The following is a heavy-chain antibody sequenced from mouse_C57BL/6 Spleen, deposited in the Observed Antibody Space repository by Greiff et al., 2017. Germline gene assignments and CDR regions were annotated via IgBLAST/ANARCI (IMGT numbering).Heavy chain of an antibody. J-gene: IGHJ2*01. CDR3: ARWGNYGGNY. D-gene: IGHD2-1*01. Sequence: QVQLQQPGAELVRPGSSVKLSCKASGYTFTSYWLHWVKQRPIQGLEWIGNIDPSDSETHYNQKFKDKATLTVDKSSSTAYMQLSSLTSEDSAVYYCARWGNYGGNYRGQGTTLTVSS. CDR2: IDPSDSET. V-gene: IGHV1-52*01. CDR1: GYTFTSYW.